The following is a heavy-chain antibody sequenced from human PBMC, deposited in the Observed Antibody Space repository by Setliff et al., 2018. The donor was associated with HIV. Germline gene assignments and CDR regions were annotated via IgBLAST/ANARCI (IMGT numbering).Heavy chain of an antibody. CDR1: GFTFVNHD. Sequence: GGSLRLSCAASGFTFVNHDIEWVRQAPGKGLEWVSAISGSGGSTYYADSVKGRFTISRDNSKNTLYLQMNSLRAEDTAVYYCAKDPRAAVATICDYWGQGTLVTVSS. D-gene: IGHD5-12*01. CDR3: AKDPRAAVATICDY. V-gene: IGHV3-23*01. J-gene: IGHJ4*02. CDR2: ISGSGGST.